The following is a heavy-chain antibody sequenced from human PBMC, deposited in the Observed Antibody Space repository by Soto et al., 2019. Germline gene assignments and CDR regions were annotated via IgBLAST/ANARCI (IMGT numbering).Heavy chain of an antibody. V-gene: IGHV3-7*03. CDR1: GFTFSSYW. Sequence: XGSLELSCGASGFTFSSYWLSWVRQAPGKGLEWVANIKQDGSEKYYVDSVKGRFTISRDNAKNSLYLQMNSLRAEDTAVYYCVRVPSTYSSSPKTYYYYGMDVWGQGTTVTVSS. CDR3: VRVPSTYSSSPKTYYYYGMDV. D-gene: IGHD6-13*01. CDR2: IKQDGSEK. J-gene: IGHJ6*02.